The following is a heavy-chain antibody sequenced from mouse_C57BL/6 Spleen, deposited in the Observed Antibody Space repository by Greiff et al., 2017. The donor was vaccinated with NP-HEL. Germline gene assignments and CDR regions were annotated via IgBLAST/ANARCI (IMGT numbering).Heavy chain of an antibody. CDR3: ARGGYYGNSWYFDV. D-gene: IGHD2-1*01. J-gene: IGHJ1*03. Sequence: QVQLQQSGAELVKPGASVKMSCKASGYTFTSYWITWVKQRPGQGLEWIGDIYPGSGSTNYNEKFKSKATLTVDTSSSTAYMQLSSLTSEDSAVYYCARGGYYGNSWYFDVWGTGTTVTVSS. CDR2: IYPGSGST. CDR1: GYTFTSYW. V-gene: IGHV1-55*01.